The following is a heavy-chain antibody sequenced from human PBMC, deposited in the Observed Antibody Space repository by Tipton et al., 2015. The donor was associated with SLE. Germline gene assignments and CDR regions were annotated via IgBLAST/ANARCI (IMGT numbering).Heavy chain of an antibody. CDR2: IYYSGST. Sequence: TLSLTCTVSGGSISSHYWSWIRQPPGKGLEWIGYIYYSGSTNYNPSLQSRVTISVDRSKNHFSLMLTSVTAADRAVYYCAVGSYYVHHWGQGTLVTVSS. J-gene: IGHJ1*01. D-gene: IGHD3-10*01. CDR3: AVGSYYVHH. V-gene: IGHV4-59*08. CDR1: GGSISSHY.